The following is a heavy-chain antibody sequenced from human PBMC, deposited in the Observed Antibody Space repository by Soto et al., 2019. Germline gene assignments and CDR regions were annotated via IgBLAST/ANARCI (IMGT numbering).Heavy chain of an antibody. CDR2: ISGDGGHT. Sequence: EVQVLESGGGLVQPGGSLRLSCAASGFTFSSYAVSWVRQAPGKGLEWVSGISGDGGHTYYADSVKGRFTISRDNSRATLYLQVNSLRAEDTAVYSCAKMRGYEPTHAYYYMDVCGKGTTVTVSS. J-gene: IGHJ6*03. CDR3: AKMRGYEPTHAYYYMDV. D-gene: IGHD5-12*01. CDR1: GFTFSSYA. V-gene: IGHV3-23*01.